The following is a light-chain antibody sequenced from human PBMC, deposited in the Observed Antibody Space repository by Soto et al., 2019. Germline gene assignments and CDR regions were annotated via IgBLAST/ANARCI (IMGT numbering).Light chain of an antibody. V-gene: IGLV2-8*01. CDR3: SSYTGTNVI. J-gene: IGLJ2*01. CDR1: LRDVGGQNL. Sequence: QSVLTQPPSASGSPGQSVTISCTGTLRDVGGQNLVSWYRQDPGKAPNLIIYDVNQRPSGVPDRFSGSKSGSTASLTVSGLQAEDEANYYCSSYTGTNVIFGGGTKLTVL. CDR2: DVN.